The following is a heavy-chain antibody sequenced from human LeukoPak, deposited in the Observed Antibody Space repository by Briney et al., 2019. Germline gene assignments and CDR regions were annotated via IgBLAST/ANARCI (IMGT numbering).Heavy chain of an antibody. CDR1: GFTFSSYA. Sequence: PGRSPRLSCAASGFTFSSYAMSWVRQAPGKGLEWVSAISGSGGSTYYADSVKGRFTISRDNSKNTLYLQMNSLRAEDTAVYYCAKVVYGDYGYYYYYYGMDVWGQGTTVTVSS. CDR2: ISGSGGST. CDR3: AKVVYGDYGYYYYYYGMDV. V-gene: IGHV3-23*01. D-gene: IGHD4-17*01. J-gene: IGHJ6*02.